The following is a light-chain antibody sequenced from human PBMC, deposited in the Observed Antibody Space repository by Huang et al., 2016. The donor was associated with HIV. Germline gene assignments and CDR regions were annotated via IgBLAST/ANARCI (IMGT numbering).Light chain of an antibody. CDR1: QSISSSY. V-gene: IGKV3-20*01. CDR3: QHYGSSPRT. Sequence: EIVLTQSPGTLSLSPGERATLSCRVSQSISSSYLARYQQKPGQAPRLFIYGASSSATGIPDWFIGSGSGTDFTLTISRLEPEDFAVYYCQHYGSSPRTFGQGTKLEIK. CDR2: GAS. J-gene: IGKJ2*01.